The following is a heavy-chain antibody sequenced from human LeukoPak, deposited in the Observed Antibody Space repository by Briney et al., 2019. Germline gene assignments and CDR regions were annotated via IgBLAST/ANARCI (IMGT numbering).Heavy chain of an antibody. Sequence: SDTLSLTCTVSGGSISSYFWSWIRQPPGKGLEWIGYISYSGSTNYSPSLKSRVTISVDTSKNHFSLKLSSVTAADTAVYYCARDGYTSAWSRFDYWGQGALVTVSS. V-gene: IGHV4-59*01. J-gene: IGHJ4*02. D-gene: IGHD6-19*01. CDR1: GGSISSYF. CDR2: ISYSGST. CDR3: ARDGYTSAWSRFDY.